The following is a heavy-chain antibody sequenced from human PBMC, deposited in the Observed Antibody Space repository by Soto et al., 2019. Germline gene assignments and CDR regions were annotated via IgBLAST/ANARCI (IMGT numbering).Heavy chain of an antibody. CDR1: GGSISSSSYY. CDR3: ARHSVTYYDFDY. Sequence: SETLSLTCTVSGGSISSSSYYWGWIRQPPGKGLEWIGSIYYSGSTYYNPSLKSRVTISVDTSKNQFSLKLSSVTAADMAVYYCARHSVTYYDFDYWGQGTLVTVSS. CDR2: IYYSGST. V-gene: IGHV4-39*01. J-gene: IGHJ4*02. D-gene: IGHD1-26*01.